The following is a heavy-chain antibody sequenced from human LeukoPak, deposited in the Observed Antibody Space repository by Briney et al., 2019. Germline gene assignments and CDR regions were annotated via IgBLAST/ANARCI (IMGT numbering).Heavy chain of an antibody. CDR1: GGSISSSSYY. D-gene: IGHD1-26*01. Sequence: SETLSLTCTVSGGSISSSSYYWGWIRQPPGKGLEWIGSIYYSGSTYYNPSLKSRVTISVDTSKNQFSLKLSSVTAADTAVYYCARHWGELNRYYYYMDVWGKGTTVTISS. CDR3: ARHWGELNRYYYYMDV. J-gene: IGHJ6*03. V-gene: IGHV4-39*01. CDR2: IYYSGST.